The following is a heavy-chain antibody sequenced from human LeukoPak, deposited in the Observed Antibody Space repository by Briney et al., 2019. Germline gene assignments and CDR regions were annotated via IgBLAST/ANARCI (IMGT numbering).Heavy chain of an antibody. CDR3: ARDGGRASGWSFDY. Sequence: GGSLRLSCAASGFTFSSYWMSWVRQAPGKGLEWVANIKQDGSEKYYVDSVKGRFTISRDNAKNSLYLQMNSLRAEDTAVYYCARDGGRASGWSFDYWGQGTLVTVSS. CDR1: GFTFSSYW. CDR2: IKQDGSEK. J-gene: IGHJ4*02. V-gene: IGHV3-7*01. D-gene: IGHD6-19*01.